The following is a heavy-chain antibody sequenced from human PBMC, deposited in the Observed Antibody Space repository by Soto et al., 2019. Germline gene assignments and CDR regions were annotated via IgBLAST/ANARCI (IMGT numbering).Heavy chain of an antibody. CDR3: ARDRANSGYDVNNWFDP. CDR2: IIPIFGTA. J-gene: IGHJ5*02. Sequence: QVQLVQSGAEVKKPGSSVKVSCKASGGTFGSYAISWVRQAPGQGLEWMGGIIPIFGTANYAQKFQGRVTITADESTSTAYMELSSLRSEDTAVYYCARDRANSGYDVNNWFDPWGQGTLVTVSS. CDR1: GGTFGSYA. D-gene: IGHD5-12*01. V-gene: IGHV1-69*01.